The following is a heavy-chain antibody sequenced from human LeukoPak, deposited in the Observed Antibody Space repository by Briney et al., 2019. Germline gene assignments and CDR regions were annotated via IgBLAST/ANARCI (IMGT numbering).Heavy chain of an antibody. CDR1: GGSISSGDYY. D-gene: IGHD6-13*01. CDR3: AGDYRPYSSSGYYDY. CDR2: FYYSGST. V-gene: IGHV4-31*03. J-gene: IGHJ4*02. Sequence: SETLSLTCTVSGGSISSGDYYWSWIRQHPGKGLERIGNFYYSGSTYYNPSLKIRVTISLYTSNIHFSLKLSSVTAADTSVYYGAGDYRPYSSSGYYDYWGQGTLVTVSS.